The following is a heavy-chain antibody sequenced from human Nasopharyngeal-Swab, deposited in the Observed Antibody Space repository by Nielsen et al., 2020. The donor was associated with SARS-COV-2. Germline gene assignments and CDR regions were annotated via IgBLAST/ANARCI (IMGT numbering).Heavy chain of an antibody. CDR1: GYTFTSYG. CDR2: ISAYNGNT. Sequence: ASVKVSCKASGYTFTSYGIIWVRQAPGQGLEWMGWISAYNGNTNYAQKLQGRVTMTTDTSTSTAYMELRSLRSDDTAVYYCARISYSSGYYYYYYGMDVWGQGTTVTVSS. J-gene: IGHJ6*02. V-gene: IGHV1-18*01. D-gene: IGHD3-22*01. CDR3: ARISYSSGYYYYYYGMDV.